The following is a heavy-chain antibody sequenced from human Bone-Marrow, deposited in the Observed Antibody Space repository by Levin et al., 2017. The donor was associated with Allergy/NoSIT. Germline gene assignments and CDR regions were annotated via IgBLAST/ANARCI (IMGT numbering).Heavy chain of an antibody. CDR3: ARDRYDSSGYYSDY. V-gene: IGHV4-30-4*01. J-gene: IGHJ4*02. D-gene: IGHD3-22*01. Sequence: KPGGSLRLSCTVSGGSISNGDYYWSWIRQPPGKGLEWIGYIYYSGTTYYNPPLKSRVSISVDTSKNQFSLKVRSVTAADTAVYYCARDRYDSSGYYSDYWGQGALVTVSS. CDR2: IYYSGTT. CDR1: GGSISNGDYY.